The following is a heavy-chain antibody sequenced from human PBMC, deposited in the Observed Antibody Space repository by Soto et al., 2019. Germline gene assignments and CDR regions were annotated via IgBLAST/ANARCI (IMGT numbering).Heavy chain of an antibody. CDR1: GFTFSSYG. Sequence: GGSLRLSCAASGFTFSSYGMHWVRQAPGKGLEWVAVISYDGSNKYYADSVKGRFTISRDNSKNTLYLQMNSLRAEDTAVYYCAKASDSSGWFIDYWGQGTLVTVSS. V-gene: IGHV3-30*18. D-gene: IGHD6-19*01. J-gene: IGHJ4*02. CDR3: AKASDSSGWFIDY. CDR2: ISYDGSNK.